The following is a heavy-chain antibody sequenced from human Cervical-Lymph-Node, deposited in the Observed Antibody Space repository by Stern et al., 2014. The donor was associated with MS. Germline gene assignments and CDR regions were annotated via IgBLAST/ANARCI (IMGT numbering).Heavy chain of an antibody. CDR3: VVGCSYPNCLDY. J-gene: IGHJ4*02. CDR2: IGNSGGYI. CDR1: GFNFSAHY. D-gene: IGHD3-16*02. V-gene: IGHV3-11*01. Sequence: VQLVESGGRLVRPGGSLRLSCAASGFNFSAHYMNWMRQAPGKGLEGVSNIGNSGGYIDYTQYVEGRFSISRDNVKNTLYLQMNSLRVEDTAVYYCVVGCSYPNCLDYWGQGTLVTVSS.